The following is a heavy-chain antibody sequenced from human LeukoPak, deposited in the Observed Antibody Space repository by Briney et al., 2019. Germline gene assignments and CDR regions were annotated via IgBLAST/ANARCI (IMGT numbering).Heavy chain of an antibody. Sequence: GGSLRLSCAASGFTFSNYAMSWVRQAPGKGLEWVSPISGSGSSTYYAASVKGRFTISRDNSKNTLYLQMNSLRAEDTAVYYCAREEAVVVTAIGNEPRQIWGQGTMVTVSS. CDR3: AREEAVVVTAIGNEPRQI. J-gene: IGHJ3*02. D-gene: IGHD2-21*02. V-gene: IGHV3-23*01. CDR2: ISGSGSST. CDR1: GFTFSNYA.